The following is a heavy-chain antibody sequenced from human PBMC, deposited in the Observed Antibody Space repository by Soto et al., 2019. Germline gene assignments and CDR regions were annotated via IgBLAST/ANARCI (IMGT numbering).Heavy chain of an antibody. Sequence: ASVKVSCKASGGTFRSYAISWVRQAPGQGLEGMGGIIPIYGTASYAHKFQGRGRITADEYKSTAYLELSRIRFEDAAVYVCARAGWRGGASANHGMDVWGQGTTVTVSS. V-gene: IGHV1-69*13. D-gene: IGHD2-15*01. CDR2: IIPIYGTA. CDR1: GGTFRSYA. CDR3: ARAGWRGGASANHGMDV. J-gene: IGHJ6*02.